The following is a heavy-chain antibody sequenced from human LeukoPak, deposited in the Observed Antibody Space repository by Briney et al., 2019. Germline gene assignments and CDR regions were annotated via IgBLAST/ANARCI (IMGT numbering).Heavy chain of an antibody. J-gene: IGHJ6*03. CDR1: GFTFSTYW. V-gene: IGHV3-7*03. Sequence: GGPLRLSCAASGFTFSTYWMSWVRQAPGKGLEWVANINQDGSEKYYVDSVKGRFTISRDNAKNSLYLQMNSLRDEDTGVYYCAKGLRTGVGPYMGYHYYMDVWGKGATVTVSS. CDR2: INQDGSEK. CDR3: AKGLRTGVGPYMGYHYYMDV. D-gene: IGHD3-16*01.